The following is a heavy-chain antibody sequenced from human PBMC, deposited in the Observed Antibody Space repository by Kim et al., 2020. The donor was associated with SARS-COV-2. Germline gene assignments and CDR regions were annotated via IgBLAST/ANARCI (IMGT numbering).Heavy chain of an antibody. V-gene: IGHV4-39*01. D-gene: IGHD6-13*01. Sequence: SYTPSLKSRVTLAVGPSKNQFSLKMNSVTAADTSVFYCARHLTGSSWFDYWGQGTLVTVSS. J-gene: IGHJ4*02. CDR3: ARHLTGSSWFDY.